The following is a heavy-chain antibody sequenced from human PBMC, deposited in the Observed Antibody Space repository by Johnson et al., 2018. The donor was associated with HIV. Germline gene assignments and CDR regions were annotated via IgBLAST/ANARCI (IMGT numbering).Heavy chain of an antibody. J-gene: IGHJ3*02. D-gene: IGHD2-15*01. V-gene: IGHV3-30-3*01. CDR3: ARGAALPAAFDI. CDR2: ISYDGSNK. Sequence: QVQLVESGGGLVQPGGSLKLSCAASGFTFSGSALHWVRQASGKGLEWVAVISYDGSNKYYADSVNGRFTISRDNYKNTLYLQLNSLSAEDTAVYYCARGAALPAAFDIWGRGTMVTVSS. CDR1: GFTFSGSA.